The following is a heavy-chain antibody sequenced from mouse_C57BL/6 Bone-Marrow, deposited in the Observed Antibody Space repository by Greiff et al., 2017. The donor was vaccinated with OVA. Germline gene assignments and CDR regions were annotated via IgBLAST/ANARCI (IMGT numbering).Heavy chain of an antibody. D-gene: IGHD1-1*01. CDR1: GYTFTSYW. J-gene: IGHJ4*01. V-gene: IGHV1-64*01. CDR3: ARTTVVPDYYAMDY. CDR2: IHPNSGST. Sequence: QVQLKQPGAELVKPGASVKLSCKASGYTFTSYWMHWVKQRPGQGLEWIGMIHPNSGSTNYNEKFKSKATLTVDNSSSTASMHISSLTSEDSAVYYCARTTVVPDYYAMDYWGQGTSVTVSS.